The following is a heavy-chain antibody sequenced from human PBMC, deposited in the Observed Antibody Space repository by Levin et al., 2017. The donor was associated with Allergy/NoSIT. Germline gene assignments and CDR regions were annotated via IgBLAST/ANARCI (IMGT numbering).Heavy chain of an antibody. J-gene: IGHJ4*02. D-gene: IGHD6-19*01. CDR3: TRGRTEYRAGYYFDN. Sequence: GGSLRLSCTASGFTFGDYAMSWFRQAPGKGLEWVGFIRSKAYGGTTEYAASVKGRFTISRDDSKSIAYLQMNSLKTEDTAVYYCTRGRTEYRAGYYFDNWGQGTLVTVSS. CDR1: GFTFGDYA. V-gene: IGHV3-49*03. CDR2: IRSKAYGGTT.